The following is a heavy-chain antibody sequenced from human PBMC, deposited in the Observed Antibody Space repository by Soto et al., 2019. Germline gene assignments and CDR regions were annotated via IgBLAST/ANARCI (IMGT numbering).Heavy chain of an antibody. Sequence: QVQLQESGPGLVKPSETLSLTCTVSGGSISSYYWSWIRQPAGKGLEWIGRIYTSGSTNYNPSLTSRVTMSVDTSKNQFSLKLSSVTAADTAVYYCARGRGYCSGGSCFNWFDPWGQGTLVTVSS. D-gene: IGHD2-15*01. CDR3: ARGRGYCSGGSCFNWFDP. V-gene: IGHV4-4*07. J-gene: IGHJ5*02. CDR1: GGSISSYY. CDR2: IYTSGST.